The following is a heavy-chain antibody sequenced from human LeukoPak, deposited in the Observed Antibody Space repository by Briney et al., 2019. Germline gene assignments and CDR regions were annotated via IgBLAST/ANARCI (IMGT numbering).Heavy chain of an antibody. CDR2: ISAYNGNT. D-gene: IGHD2-15*01. Sequence: ASVKVSCKASGYTFTSYGISWVRQAPGQGLEWMGWISAYNGNTNYAQKLQGRVTMTTDTSTSTAYMELRSLRSDDTAVYYCARDLLGYCSGGSRYAPFDYWGQGTLVTVSS. J-gene: IGHJ4*02. CDR1: GYTFTSYG. V-gene: IGHV1-18*01. CDR3: ARDLLGYCSGGSRYAPFDY.